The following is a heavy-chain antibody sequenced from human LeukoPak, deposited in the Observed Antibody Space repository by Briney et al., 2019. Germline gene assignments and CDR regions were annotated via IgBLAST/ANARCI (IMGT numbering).Heavy chain of an antibody. V-gene: IGHV1-2*02. Sequence: GASVKVSCKASGYTFTGYYMHWVRQAPGQGLEWMGWINPNSGGTNYAQKFQGRVTMTRDTSISTAYMELSRLRSDDTAVYYCARDAHRTYYYDSSGYYYFDYWGQGTLVTVSS. J-gene: IGHJ4*02. CDR1: GYTFTGYY. D-gene: IGHD3-22*01. CDR2: INPNSGGT. CDR3: ARDAHRTYYYDSSGYYYFDY.